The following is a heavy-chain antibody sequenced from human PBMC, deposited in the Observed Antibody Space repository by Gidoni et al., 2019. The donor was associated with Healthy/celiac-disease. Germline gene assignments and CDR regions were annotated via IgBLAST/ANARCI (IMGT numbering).Heavy chain of an antibody. CDR1: GYSFTSYW. D-gene: IGHD3-22*01. Sequence: EVQLVQSGAEVKKPGESLRISCKGSGYSFTSYWLSWVRQIPGKGLEWMGRIDPSDSYTNYSPSFQGHVTISADKSISTAYLQWSSLKASDTAMYYCARHGRSDYDSSGYYEEIDYWGQGTLVTVSS. V-gene: IGHV5-10-1*03. CDR2: IDPSDSYT. CDR3: ARHGRSDYDSSGYYEEIDY. J-gene: IGHJ4*02.